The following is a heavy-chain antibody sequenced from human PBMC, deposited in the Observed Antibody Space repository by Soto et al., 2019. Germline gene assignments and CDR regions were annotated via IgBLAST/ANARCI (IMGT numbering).Heavy chain of an antibody. CDR1: GFTFSSYG. D-gene: IGHD1-26*01. Sequence: PGGSLRLSCAASGFTFSSYGMHWVRQAPGKGLEWVAVISYDGSNKYYADSVKGRFTISRDNSKNTLYLQMNSLRAEDTAVYYCAKDAEQNDYGYGMDVWGQGTTVTVSS. V-gene: IGHV3-30*18. CDR3: AKDAEQNDYGYGMDV. CDR2: ISYDGSNK. J-gene: IGHJ6*02.